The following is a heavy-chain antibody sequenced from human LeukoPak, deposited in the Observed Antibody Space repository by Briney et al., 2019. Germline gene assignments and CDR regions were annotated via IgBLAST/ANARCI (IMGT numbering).Heavy chain of an antibody. Sequence: PGGSLRLSCAASGFTFSSYAMHWVRQAPGKGLEWVAVISYDGSNKYYADSVKGRFTISRDNSKNTLYLQMNSLRAEDTAVYYYARGQLVPPYYYYYMDVWGKGTTVTVSS. J-gene: IGHJ6*03. CDR3: ARGQLVPPYYYYYMDV. D-gene: IGHD6-13*01. V-gene: IGHV3-30-3*01. CDR1: GFTFSSYA. CDR2: ISYDGSNK.